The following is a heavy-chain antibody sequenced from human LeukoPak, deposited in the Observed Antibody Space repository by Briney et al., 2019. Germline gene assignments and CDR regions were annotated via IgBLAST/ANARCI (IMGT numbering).Heavy chain of an antibody. CDR1: GYTFTSYD. J-gene: IGHJ4*02. Sequence: ASVKVSCKASGYTFTSYDISWVRQAPGQGLEWMGGIIPIFGTANYAQKFQGRVTITADESTSTAYMELSSLRSEDTAVYYCARGRASLTTVDYWGQGTLVTVSS. CDR3: ARGRASLTTVDY. V-gene: IGHV1-69*13. D-gene: IGHD4-11*01. CDR2: IIPIFGTA.